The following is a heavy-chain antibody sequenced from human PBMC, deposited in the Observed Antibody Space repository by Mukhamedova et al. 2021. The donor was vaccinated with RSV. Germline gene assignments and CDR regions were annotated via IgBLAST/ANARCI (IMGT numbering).Heavy chain of an antibody. Sequence: GKGPEWVSYISSSGTTVYYADSVKGRFTVSRDNAKNSLFLQMSSLRAEDTAVYYCARVRSSWSPDYWGQGTLVTVSS. D-gene: IGHD6-6*01. CDR2: ISSSGTTV. CDR3: ARVRSSWSPDY. J-gene: IGHJ4*02. V-gene: IGHV3-48*03.